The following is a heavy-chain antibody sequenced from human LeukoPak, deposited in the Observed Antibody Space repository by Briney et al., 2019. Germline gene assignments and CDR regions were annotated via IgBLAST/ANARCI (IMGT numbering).Heavy chain of an antibody. CDR2: ISSSGSTI. Sequence: GGSLRLSCAASGFTFSSYEMNWVRQAPGKGLEWVSYISSSGSTIYYADSVKGRFTISRDNAKNSLYLQMNSLRAEDTAVYYCASHYYDSSGYYCGVDYWGQGTLVTVSS. CDR3: ASHYYDSSGYYCGVDY. CDR1: GFTFSSYE. D-gene: IGHD3-22*01. V-gene: IGHV3-48*03. J-gene: IGHJ4*02.